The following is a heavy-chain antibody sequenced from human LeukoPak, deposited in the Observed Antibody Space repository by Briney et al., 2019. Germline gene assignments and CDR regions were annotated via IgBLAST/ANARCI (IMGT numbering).Heavy chain of an antibody. J-gene: IGHJ4*02. CDR2: IHYSGIT. CDR1: RGSITGYH. D-gene: IGHD3-10*01. CDR3: ANSYGSGSRFAF. Sequence: PSETLSLTCTVSRGSITGYHWSWGRQPPGKGLEWIGHIHYSGITNYKSSLKSRVTISVDTPKNQFSLKLSSVPAADTAVYYCANSYGSGSRFAFWGQGTLVTVSS. V-gene: IGHV4-59*01.